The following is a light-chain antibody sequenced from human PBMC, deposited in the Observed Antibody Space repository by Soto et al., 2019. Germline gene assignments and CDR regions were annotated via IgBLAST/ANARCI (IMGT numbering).Light chain of an antibody. CDR1: SSDVGGYNF. CDR3: FSYTFSSTLVV. J-gene: IGLJ3*02. Sequence: QSVLTQPASVSGSPGQSITISCTGTSSDVGGYNFVSWYQHHPGNAPKLMIYEVSNRPSGVSHRFSGSKSGNTASLTISGLQADDYADYYCFSYTFSSTLVVFGGGTKLTVL. V-gene: IGLV2-14*01. CDR2: EVS.